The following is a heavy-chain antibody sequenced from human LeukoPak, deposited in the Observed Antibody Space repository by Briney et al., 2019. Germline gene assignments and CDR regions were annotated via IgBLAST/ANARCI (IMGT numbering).Heavy chain of an antibody. V-gene: IGHV3-15*01. CDR2: IKRKTDGGTT. CDR3: TTAFFGCTSTSCYEAYYYYGMDV. D-gene: IGHD2-2*01. J-gene: IGHJ6*04. Sequence: GGSLRLSCAASVSGFTFSNAWMSWVRQGPEKGLEWVGRIKRKTDGGTTDYGAPVKGRFTISRDDSKNTLYLQMNSLKTEDTAVYYCTTAFFGCTSTSCYEAYYYYGMDVWGKGTTVTVSS. CDR1: GFTFSNAW.